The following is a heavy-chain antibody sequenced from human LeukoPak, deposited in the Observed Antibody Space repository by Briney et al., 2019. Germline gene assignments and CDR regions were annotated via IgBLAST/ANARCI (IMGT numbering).Heavy chain of an antibody. V-gene: IGHV1-18*01. CDR2: ISGYNGNT. J-gene: IGHJ4*02. D-gene: IGHD3-22*01. CDR1: GYTFTTYN. Sequence: ASVKVSCKASGYTFTTYNINWVRQAPGQGLEWMGWISGYNGNTNYAQKLQGRVTMTRDTSISTAYMELSRLRSDDTAVYYCARDSPTDLGDSRASDYWGQGTLVTVSS. CDR3: ARDSPTDLGDSRASDY.